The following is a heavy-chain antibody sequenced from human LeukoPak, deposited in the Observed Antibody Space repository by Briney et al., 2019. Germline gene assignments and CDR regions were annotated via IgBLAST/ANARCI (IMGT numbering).Heavy chain of an antibody. CDR2: ISYDGDNK. V-gene: IGHV3-30-3*01. CDR1: GLTFSSYA. Sequence: GGSLRLSCVASGLTFSSYAMYWVRQAPGKGLEWMAIISYDGDNKYYADSVKGRFTISRDNSKNTLYLQMNSLRVEDTAVYYCARSPFAGSGVPAATFNYFDYWGQGTLVTVSS. D-gene: IGHD2-2*01. CDR3: ARSPFAGSGVPAATFNYFDY. J-gene: IGHJ4*02.